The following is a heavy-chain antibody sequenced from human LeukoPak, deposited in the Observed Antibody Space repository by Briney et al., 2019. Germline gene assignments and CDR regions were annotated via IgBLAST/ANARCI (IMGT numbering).Heavy chain of an antibody. D-gene: IGHD3-10*01. CDR3: ARGAVLVPCMDV. CDR2: INHSGST. CDR1: GGSFSGYY. J-gene: IGHJ6*02. Sequence: PSETLSLTCAVYGGSFSGYYWSWIRQPPGKGLEWIGEINHSGSTNYNPSLKSRVTISVDTSKNQFSLKLSSVTAADTAVYYCARGAVLVPCMDVWGQGTTVTGSS. V-gene: IGHV4-34*01.